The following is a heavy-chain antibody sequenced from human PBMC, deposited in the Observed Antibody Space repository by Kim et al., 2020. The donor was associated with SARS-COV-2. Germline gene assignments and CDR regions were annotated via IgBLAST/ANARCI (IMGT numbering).Heavy chain of an antibody. CDR3: ARYPCTSGPNPDYFDF. Sequence: ASVKVSCKASGYTFTNYAMNWVRQAPGQGLEYMGWINTKTGNPTYAQGFTGRFVFSLDTSVSTAHLQISSLEVEDTAIYYCARYPCTSGPNPDYFDFWGQGTLVTVSS. V-gene: IGHV7-4-1*02. D-gene: IGHD2-8*01. J-gene: IGHJ4*02. CDR2: INTKTGNP. CDR1: GYTFTNYA.